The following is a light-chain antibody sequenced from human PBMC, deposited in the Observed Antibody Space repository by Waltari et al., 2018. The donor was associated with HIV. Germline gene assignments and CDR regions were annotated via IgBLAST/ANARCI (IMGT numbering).Light chain of an antibody. V-gene: IGLV1-44*01. CDR3: AAWEDSLNARYV. Sequence: QSVLTQPPSASGTPGQRVTISCSGSSSNIGSNTVNRYQQLPGTAPKLLIYSNNQLPSGCPDRFSGSKSGTSASLAISGLQSEDEADYYCAAWEDSLNARYVFGTGTKVTVL. CDR1: SSNIGSNT. J-gene: IGLJ1*01. CDR2: SNN.